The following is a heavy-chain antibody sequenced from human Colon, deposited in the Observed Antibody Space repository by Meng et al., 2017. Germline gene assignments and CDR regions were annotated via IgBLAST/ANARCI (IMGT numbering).Heavy chain of an antibody. CDR3: ARVNGDFDEAWFDP. J-gene: IGHJ5*02. CDR2: VYYTGNT. CDR1: GGSVGSGDYY. D-gene: IGHD2-21*02. V-gene: IGHV4-61*08. Sequence: QECAPGLVGPSYTLSLTCTVSGGSVGSGDYYWSWIRQPPGKGLEWLGYVYYTGNTNYNPSLKNRVTISLDTSNNQFSLKLTSMTAADAAIYYCARVNGDFDEAWFDPWGQGTLVTVSS.